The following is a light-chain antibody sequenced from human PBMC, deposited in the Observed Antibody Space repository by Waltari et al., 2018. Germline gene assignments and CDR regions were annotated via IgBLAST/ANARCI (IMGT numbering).Light chain of an antibody. J-gene: IGLJ1*01. Sequence: SYELTQPPSVSVSPGQTASITCSGDKLGDKYAFWYQQKPGQSPVLVIYQDSKRPSGIPVRFSGSNSGNTATLTISGTQAMDEADHYCQAWDSSTRYVFGTGTKVTVL. CDR3: QAWDSSTRYV. CDR2: QDS. V-gene: IGLV3-1*01. CDR1: KLGDKY.